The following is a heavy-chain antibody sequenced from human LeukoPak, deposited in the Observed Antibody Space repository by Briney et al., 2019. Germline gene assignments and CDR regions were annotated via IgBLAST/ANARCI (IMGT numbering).Heavy chain of an antibody. Sequence: GGSLGLSCAASGFTFSSYAMNWVRQAPGKGLEWVSGISGSGAGTYYADSVKGRFTISRDNSKNTLYLQMNSLRAEDTAVYYCAKSSAARANDYWGQGTLVTVSS. CDR1: GFTFSSYA. CDR2: ISGSGAGT. CDR3: AKSSAARANDY. D-gene: IGHD6-6*01. V-gene: IGHV3-23*01. J-gene: IGHJ4*02.